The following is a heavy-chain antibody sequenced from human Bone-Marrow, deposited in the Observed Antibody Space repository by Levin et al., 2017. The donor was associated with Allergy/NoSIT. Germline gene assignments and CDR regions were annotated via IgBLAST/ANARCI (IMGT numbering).Heavy chain of an antibody. Sequence: ASVKVSCKASGFTFTSSAVQWVRQARGQRLEWIGWIVVGSGNTNYAQKFQERVTITRDMSTSTAYMELSSLRSEDTAVYYCAAGQGNWNANQPFDYWGQGTLVTVSS. CDR1: GFTFTSSA. J-gene: IGHJ4*02. CDR3: AAGQGNWNANQPFDY. CDR2: IVVGSGNT. D-gene: IGHD1-1*01. V-gene: IGHV1-58*01.